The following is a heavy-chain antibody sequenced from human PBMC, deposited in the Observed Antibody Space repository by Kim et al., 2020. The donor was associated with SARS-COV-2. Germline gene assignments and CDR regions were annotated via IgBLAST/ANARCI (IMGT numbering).Heavy chain of an antibody. CDR2: IYYSGST. V-gene: IGHV4-39*01. CDR1: GGSISSSSYY. CDR3: ARAGDRFITMIVVAPYYYYGMDV. J-gene: IGHJ6*02. D-gene: IGHD3-22*01. Sequence: SETLSLTCTVSGGSISSSSYYWGWIRQPPGKGLEWIGSIYYSGSTYYNPSLKSRVTISVDTSKNQFSLKLSSVTAADTAVYYCARAGDRFITMIVVAPYYYYGMDVWGQGTTVTVSS.